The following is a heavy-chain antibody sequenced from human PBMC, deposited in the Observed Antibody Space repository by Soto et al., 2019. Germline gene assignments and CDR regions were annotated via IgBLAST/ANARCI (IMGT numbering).Heavy chain of an antibody. CDR2: THNSGIT. D-gene: IGHD2-21*02. J-gene: IGHJ5*02. V-gene: IGHV4-30-4*01. Sequence: QVQLQESGPGLVKPSQTLSLTCTVSGASISSGDYYWSWIRQSPGKGLEWIGYTHNSGITFYNPSLKRQVTIIVGTSKNQGSLKLTSVTTAETAVYYCATYVVMTAIGMSWSDPWGQGTLVTVSS. CDR1: GASISSGDYY. CDR3: ATYVVMTAIGMSWSDP.